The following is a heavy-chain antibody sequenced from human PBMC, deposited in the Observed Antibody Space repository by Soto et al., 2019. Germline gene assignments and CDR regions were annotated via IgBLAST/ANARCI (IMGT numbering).Heavy chain of an antibody. CDR1: GFTFSSYA. CDR2: ISYDGSNK. V-gene: IGHV3-30-3*01. J-gene: IGHJ3*01. CDR3: ARDRIRYYYDSSGYYPHF. Sequence: PGGSLRLSCAASGFTFSSYAMHWVRQAPGRGLEWVAVISYDGSNKYYADSVKGRFTISRDNSKNTLYLQMNSLRAEDTAVYYCARDRIRYYYDSSGYYPHFWGQGTMVTVSS. D-gene: IGHD3-22*01.